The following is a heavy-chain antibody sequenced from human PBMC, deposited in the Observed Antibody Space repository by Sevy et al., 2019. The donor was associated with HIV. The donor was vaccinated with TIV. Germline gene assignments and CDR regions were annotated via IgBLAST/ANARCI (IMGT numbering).Heavy chain of an antibody. J-gene: IGHJ4*02. D-gene: IGHD6-13*01. CDR1: GFTFSSFA. CDR2: INGRGGST. Sequence: GGSLRLSCAASGFTFSSFAMSWVRQVPGKGLEWVSSINGRGGSTYYADSVKGRVTLSRDNSKNTLFLQMDSLRAEDTAIYYCARPTPRIAASSAAFFDYWGLGTLVTVSS. V-gene: IGHV3-23*01. CDR3: ARPTPRIAASSAAFFDY.